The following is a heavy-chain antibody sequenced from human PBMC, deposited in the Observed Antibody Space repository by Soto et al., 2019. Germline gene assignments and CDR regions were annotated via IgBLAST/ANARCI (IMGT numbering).Heavy chain of an antibody. Sequence: SETLSLTCAVYGGTFSAYYWSWIRQPPGKGLEWMGEVNHSGSTNYNPSLKSRVSISIDTSKSQFSLKLSSVTAADTATYYCARGDFIRDYWGQGTLVTVSS. D-gene: IGHD3-3*01. CDR3: ARGDFIRDY. J-gene: IGHJ4*02. CDR2: VNHSGST. V-gene: IGHV4-34*01. CDR1: GGTFSAYY.